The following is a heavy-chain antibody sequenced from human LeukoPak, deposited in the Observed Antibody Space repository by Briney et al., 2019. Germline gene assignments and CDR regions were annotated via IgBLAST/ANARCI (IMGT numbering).Heavy chain of an antibody. D-gene: IGHD4-17*01. CDR2: ISTSAT. J-gene: IGHJ3*01. V-gene: IGHV3-23*01. Sequence: GWSLRLSCEASGFTFSRYAMIWVRQAPGKGLEWVSAISTSATQYADSVKGRFTISRDNSKNTLYLQMNSLRTEDTAVYYCERDPNGDYIGAFEFWGQGTMVTVSS. CDR1: GFTFSRYA. CDR3: ERDPNGDYIGAFEF.